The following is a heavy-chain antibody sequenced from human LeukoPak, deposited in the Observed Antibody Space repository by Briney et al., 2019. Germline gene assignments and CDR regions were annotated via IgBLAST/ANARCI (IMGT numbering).Heavy chain of an antibody. D-gene: IGHD2-2*01. CDR2: INHSGST. CDR1: GGSFSGYY. J-gene: IGHJ4*02. CDR3: ARGLGCSSTSCYFDY. Sequence: SETLSLTCAVYGGSFSGYYWSWIRQPPGKGLEWIGEINHSGSTNYNPSLKGRVTISVDTSKNQFSLKLSSVTAADTAVYYCARGLGCSSTSCYFDYWGQGTLVTVSS. V-gene: IGHV4-34*01.